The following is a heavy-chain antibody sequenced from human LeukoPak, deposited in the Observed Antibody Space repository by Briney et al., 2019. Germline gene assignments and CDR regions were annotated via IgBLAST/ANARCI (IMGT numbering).Heavy chain of an antibody. J-gene: IGHJ3*02. D-gene: IGHD2-15*01. V-gene: IGHV3-21*01. Sequence: GGSLRLSCAASGFTLSSYSMNWVRQAPGKGLEWVSSISSSSYYIFYADSVEGRFTISRDNAKNSLFLQMNSLRAEDTAVYYCARLGYCSGGSCYEGAFDIWGQGTMVTVSS. CDR3: ARLGYCSGGSCYEGAFDI. CDR1: GFTLSSYS. CDR2: ISSSSYYI.